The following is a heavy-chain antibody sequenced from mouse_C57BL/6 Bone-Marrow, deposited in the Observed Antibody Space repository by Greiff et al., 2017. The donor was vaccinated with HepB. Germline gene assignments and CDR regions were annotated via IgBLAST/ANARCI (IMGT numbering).Heavy chain of an antibody. CDR3: ARPAYYSNWAMDY. CDR1: TSYW. J-gene: IGHJ4*01. V-gene: IGHV1-53*01. D-gene: IGHD2-5*01. Sequence: QVQLQQSGTELVKPGASVKLSFTSYWMHWVKQRPGQGLEWIGNINPSNGGTNYNEKFKSKATLTVDKSSSTAYMQLSSLTSEDSAVYYCARPAYYSNWAMDYWGQGTSVTVFS. CDR2: INPSNGGT.